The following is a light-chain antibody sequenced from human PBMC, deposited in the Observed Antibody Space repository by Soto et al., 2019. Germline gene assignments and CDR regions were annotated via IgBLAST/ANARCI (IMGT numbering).Light chain of an antibody. J-gene: IGKJ4*01. V-gene: IGKV1-6*01. Sequence: AVQMTQSPSSLSASVGDRVTITCRASQGIRNDLGWYQQKPGKAPKLLIYAASSLESGVPSRFSGSGSGTDFTLTISSLQPEDFATYYCLQDYNYPLSFGGGTKVDIK. CDR1: QGIRND. CDR3: LQDYNYPLS. CDR2: AAS.